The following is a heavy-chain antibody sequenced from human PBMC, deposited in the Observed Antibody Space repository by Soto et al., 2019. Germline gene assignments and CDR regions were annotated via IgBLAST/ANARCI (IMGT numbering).Heavy chain of an antibody. CDR3: ATPPHRGRHTY. Sequence: PGGSLRLSCAASGFTFSSYAMHWVRQAPGKGLEWVAVISYDGSNKYYADSVKGRFTISRDNSKNTLYLQMNSLRAEDTAVYYCATPPHRGRHTYWGQGTLVTVSS. CDR2: ISYDGSNK. V-gene: IGHV3-30-3*01. J-gene: IGHJ1*01. D-gene: IGHD3-16*02. CDR1: GFTFSSYA.